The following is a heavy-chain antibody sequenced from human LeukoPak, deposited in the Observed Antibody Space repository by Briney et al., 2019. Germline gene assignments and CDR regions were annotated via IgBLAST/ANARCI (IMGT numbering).Heavy chain of an antibody. D-gene: IGHD1-20*01. J-gene: IGHJ4*02. Sequence: QPGGSLRLSCAASGFTFSSYAMHWVRQAPGKGLEWVAVISYDGSNKYYADSVKGRFTISRDNSKNTLYLQINSLRAEDTAVYYCARDLTGIFDYWGQGTLVTISS. CDR3: ARDLTGIFDY. CDR1: GFTFSSYA. V-gene: IGHV3-30-3*01. CDR2: ISYDGSNK.